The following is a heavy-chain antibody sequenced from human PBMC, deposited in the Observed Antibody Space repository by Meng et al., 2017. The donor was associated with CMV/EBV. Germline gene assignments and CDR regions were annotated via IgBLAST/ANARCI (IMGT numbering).Heavy chain of an antibody. J-gene: IGHJ4*02. V-gene: IGHV1-2*02. CDR3: ARTPSYSGSQRPFDY. CDR2: INPNSGGT. CDR1: GYNFTGYY. Sequence: QVQVGESGAEVEEPGASVKVSCKASGYNFTGYYMHWVRQAPGQGLEWMGWINPNSGGTNYAQKFQGRVTMTRDTSISTAYMELSRLRSDDTAVYYCARTPSYSGSQRPFDYWGQGTLVTVSS. D-gene: IGHD1-26*01.